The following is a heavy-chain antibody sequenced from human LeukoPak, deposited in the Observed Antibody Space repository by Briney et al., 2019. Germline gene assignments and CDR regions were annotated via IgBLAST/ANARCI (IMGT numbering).Heavy chain of an antibody. CDR1: GGSFSGYY. CDR3: ARGQGTVTTH. J-gene: IGHJ4*02. CDR2: INHSGSA. V-gene: IGHV4-34*01. D-gene: IGHD4-17*01. Sequence: SETLSLTCTVSGGSFSGYYCTRIRQPPGKGLEWIGEINHSGSANYNPSLKSRVTISLDTSKNQFSLKLSSVTAADTAVYYCARGQGTVTTHWGQGTLVTVSS.